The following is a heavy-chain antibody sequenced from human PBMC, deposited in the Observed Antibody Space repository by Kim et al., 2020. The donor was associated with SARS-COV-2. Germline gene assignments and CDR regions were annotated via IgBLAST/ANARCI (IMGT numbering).Heavy chain of an antibody. Sequence: YSPSFQGHVTSSADKSISTAYLQWSSLKASDTAMYYCARQNSSRIATDYWGQGTLVTVSS. V-gene: IGHV5-10-1*01. D-gene: IGHD6-13*01. J-gene: IGHJ4*02. CDR3: ARQNSSRIATDY.